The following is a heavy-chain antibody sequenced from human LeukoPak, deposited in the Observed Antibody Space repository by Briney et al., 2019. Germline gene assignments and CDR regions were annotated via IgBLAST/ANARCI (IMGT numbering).Heavy chain of an antibody. CDR3: ARHGSRVMATIEDF. D-gene: IGHD5-12*01. V-gene: IGHV4-4*02. CDR1: GGSISSSNW. Sequence: SETLSLTCAVSGGSISSSNWWSWVCQPPGKGLEWIGEIYHSGSTNYNPSLKSRVTISVDKSKNQFSLKLSSVTAADTAVYYCARHGSRVMATIEDFWGQGILVIVSS. CDR2: IYHSGST. J-gene: IGHJ4*02.